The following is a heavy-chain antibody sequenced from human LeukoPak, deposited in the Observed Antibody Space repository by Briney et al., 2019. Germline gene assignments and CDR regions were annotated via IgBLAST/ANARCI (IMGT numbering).Heavy chain of an antibody. CDR3: AKEGELMTYNWFDP. V-gene: IGHV3-33*06. J-gene: IGHJ5*02. CDR1: GFTFSSYG. CDR2: IWYDGSNK. D-gene: IGHD3-16*01. Sequence: PGGSLRLSCAASGFTFSSYGMHWVRQAPGKGLEWVAVIWYDGSNKYYADSVKGRFTTSRDNSKNTLYLQMNSLRAEDTAVYYCAKEGELMTYNWFDPWGQGTLVTVSS.